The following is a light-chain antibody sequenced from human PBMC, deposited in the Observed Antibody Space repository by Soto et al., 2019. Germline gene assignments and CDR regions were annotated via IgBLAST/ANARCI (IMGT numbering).Light chain of an antibody. CDR2: EVS. V-gene: IGLV2-23*02. Sequence: QSVLTQPPSGSGSPGQSITISCTGTSSDVGSYNLVSWYQQHPGKAPKLMIYEVSKRPSGVSNRFSGSKSGNTASLTISGLQAEDEADYYCCSYAGSSPYVFGTGTKVTVL. CDR1: SSDVGSYNL. CDR3: CSYAGSSPYV. J-gene: IGLJ1*01.